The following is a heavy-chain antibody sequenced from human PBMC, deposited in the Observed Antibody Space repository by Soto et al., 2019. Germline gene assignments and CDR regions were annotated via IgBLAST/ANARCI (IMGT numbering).Heavy chain of an antibody. CDR1: GDSVSSNSAA. D-gene: IGHD2-2*01. Sequence: QTLSLTCAISGDSVSSNSAAWNWIRPSPSRGLEWLGRTYYRSKWYNDYAVSVKSRITINPDTSQNQFSLQLNSVTPEDTAVYYCARAIVVVPAATKDIYYYSYYMDVWGKGTTVTVSS. CDR2: TYYRSKWYN. J-gene: IGHJ6*03. CDR3: ARAIVVVPAATKDIYYYSYYMDV. V-gene: IGHV6-1*01.